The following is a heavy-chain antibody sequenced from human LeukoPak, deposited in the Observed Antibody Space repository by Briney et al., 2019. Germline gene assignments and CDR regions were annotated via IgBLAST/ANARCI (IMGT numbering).Heavy chain of an antibody. J-gene: IGHJ4*02. CDR1: GYTFTRYY. D-gene: IGHD1-26*01. CDR2: ISPSGANT. V-gene: IGHV1-46*01. Sequence: GASVKVSCKASGYTFTRYYMHWARQAPGQGLEWMGIISPSGANTAYAQKFQGRVTMTSDTSTSTVYMELSSLRSEDTAVYYCARNGEGGSYPSTYWGQGTLVIVSS. CDR3: ARNGEGGSYPSTY.